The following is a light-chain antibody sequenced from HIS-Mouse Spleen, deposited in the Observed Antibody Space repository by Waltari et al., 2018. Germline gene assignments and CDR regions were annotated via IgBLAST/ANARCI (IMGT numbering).Light chain of an antibody. CDR3: YSTDSSGNHRV. CDR2: EDS. CDR1: ALPKQY. V-gene: IGLV3-10*01. Sequence: SYELTQPPSVSVSPGQTARHTCPGDALPKQYPYWYQQKSGQAPVLVIYEDSKRPSGIPERFSGSSSGTMATLTISGAQVEDEADYYCYSTDSSGNHRVFGGGTKLTVL. J-gene: IGLJ2*01.